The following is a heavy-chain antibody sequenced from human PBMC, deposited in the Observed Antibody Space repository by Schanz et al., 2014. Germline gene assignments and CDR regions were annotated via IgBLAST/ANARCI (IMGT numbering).Heavy chain of an antibody. CDR2: LFYGGSK. J-gene: IGHJ4*02. Sequence: QLQMQPSGPGLVRPWETLSLTCTVSGGSISDSGAYWGWFRQPPGKGLEWIANLFYGGSKYYNPPSEGRVPMSVDAPNNQYSLGWGSVTAADTGVYYCARHNRVWFGKEGCWGQGTLVTVSS. CDR1: GGSISDSGAY. D-gene: IGHD3-10*01. V-gene: IGHV4-39*01. CDR3: ARHNRVWFGKEGC.